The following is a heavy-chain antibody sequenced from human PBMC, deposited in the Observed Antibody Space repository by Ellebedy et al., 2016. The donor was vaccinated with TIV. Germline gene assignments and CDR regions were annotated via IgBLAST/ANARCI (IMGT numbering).Heavy chain of an antibody. CDR3: ARSPSGLYMDTSHGWFDP. J-gene: IGHJ5*02. CDR1: GFTFCRYG. D-gene: IGHD6-19*01. Sequence: GESLKISCSASGFTFCRYGMHWVRQAPGKGLQWVAVISYHGSKKNYADSVKGRFTISRDKYKNTLYLQMNRLRAEDTAVYYCARSPSGLYMDTSHGWFDPWGQGTLVTVSS. V-gene: IGHV3-30*03. CDR2: ISYHGSKK.